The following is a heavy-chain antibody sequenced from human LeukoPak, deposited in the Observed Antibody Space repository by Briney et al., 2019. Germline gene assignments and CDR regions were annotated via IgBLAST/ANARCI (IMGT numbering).Heavy chain of an antibody. J-gene: IGHJ4*02. CDR1: GYTFTSYG. Sequence: ASVKVSCKASGYTFTSYGISWVRQAPGQGLEWMGWIRAYNGNTNYAQKLQGRVTMTTDTSTSTAYMELRSLRSDDTAVYYCAREATYYDFWSDYYMSWGERTPRDYFDYWGQGTLVTVSS. CDR2: IRAYNGNT. V-gene: IGHV1-18*01. CDR3: AREATYYDFWSDYYMSWGERTPRDYFDY. D-gene: IGHD3-3*01.